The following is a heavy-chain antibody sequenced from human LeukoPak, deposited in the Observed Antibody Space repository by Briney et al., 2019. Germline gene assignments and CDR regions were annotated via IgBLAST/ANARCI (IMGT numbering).Heavy chain of an antibody. V-gene: IGHV3-9*01. CDR1: GFTFDDYA. J-gene: IGHJ4*02. CDR3: AKGEYDSSGYARHFDY. D-gene: IGHD3-22*01. Sequence: PGGSLRLSCAASGFTFDDYAMHWVRQAPGKGLEWVSGISWNSGSIGYADPVKGRFTISRDNAKNSLYLQMNSLRAEDTALYYCAKGEYDSSGYARHFDYWGQGTLVTVSS. CDR2: ISWNSGSI.